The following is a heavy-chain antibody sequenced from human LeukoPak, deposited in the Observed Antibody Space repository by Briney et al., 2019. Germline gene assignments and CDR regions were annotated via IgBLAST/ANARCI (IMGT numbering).Heavy chain of an antibody. V-gene: IGHV3-7*03. CDR3: ARDRMEPDYYYYYGMDV. Sequence: GGSLRLSCAASGFTFSSYWMSWVRQAPGKGLEWVANIKQDGSGKYYVDSVKGRFTISRDNAKNSLYLQMNSLRAEDTAVYYCARDRMEPDYYYYYGMDVWGQGTTVTVSS. CDR1: GFTFSSYW. J-gene: IGHJ6*02. CDR2: IKQDGSGK. D-gene: IGHD1-14*01.